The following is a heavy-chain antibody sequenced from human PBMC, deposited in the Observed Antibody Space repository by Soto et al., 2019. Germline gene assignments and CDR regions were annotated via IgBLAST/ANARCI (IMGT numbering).Heavy chain of an antibody. D-gene: IGHD3-10*02. CDR2: IYYSGST. Sequence: QVQLQESGPGLVKPSETLSLTCTVSGGSISSYYWSWIRQPPGKGLEWIGYIYYSGSTNYNPSLKRRVTISVDTSKNQFSLKLSSVTAADTAVYYCASVPGYWGQGTLVTVSS. CDR3: ASVPGY. J-gene: IGHJ4*02. V-gene: IGHV4-59*01. CDR1: GGSISSYY.